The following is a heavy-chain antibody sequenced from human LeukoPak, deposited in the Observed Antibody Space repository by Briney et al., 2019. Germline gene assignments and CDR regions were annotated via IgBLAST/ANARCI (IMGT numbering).Heavy chain of an antibody. CDR3: ARVAYGDFLNFDY. CDR1: GGTFSSYA. CDR2: IIPIFGTA. D-gene: IGHD4-17*01. J-gene: IGHJ4*02. Sequence: GASVKVSCKASGGTFSSYAISWVRQAPGQGLEWMGGIIPIFGTANYAQKFQGRVTITTDESTSTAYMELSSLRSEDTAVYYRARVAYGDFLNFDYWGQGTLVTVSS. V-gene: IGHV1-69*05.